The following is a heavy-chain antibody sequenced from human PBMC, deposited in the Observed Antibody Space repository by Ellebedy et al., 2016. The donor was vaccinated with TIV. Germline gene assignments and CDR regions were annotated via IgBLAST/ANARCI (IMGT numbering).Heavy chain of an antibody. J-gene: IGHJ4*02. Sequence: GESLKISXVASGFTFSSYAMSWVRQAPGKGLEWVSAISGSGGSTYYADSVKGRFTISRDNSKNTLYLQMNSLRAEDTAVYYCAKGIVANQYYFDYWGQGTLVTVSS. D-gene: IGHD5-12*01. V-gene: IGHV3-23*01. CDR3: AKGIVANQYYFDY. CDR1: GFTFSSYA. CDR2: ISGSGGST.